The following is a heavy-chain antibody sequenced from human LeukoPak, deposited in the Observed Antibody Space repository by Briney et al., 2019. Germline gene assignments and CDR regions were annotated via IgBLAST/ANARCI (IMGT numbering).Heavy chain of an antibody. CDR3: ARAGTAMDVDAFDI. CDR2: IYYSGST. Sequence: SETLSLTCTVSGGSVSSGSYYWSWTRQPPGKGLEWIGYIYYSGSTNYNPSLKSRVTISVDTSKNQFSLKLSSVTAADTAVYYCARAGTAMDVDAFDIWGQGTMVTVSS. J-gene: IGHJ3*02. V-gene: IGHV4-61*01. D-gene: IGHD5-18*01. CDR1: GGSVSSGSYY.